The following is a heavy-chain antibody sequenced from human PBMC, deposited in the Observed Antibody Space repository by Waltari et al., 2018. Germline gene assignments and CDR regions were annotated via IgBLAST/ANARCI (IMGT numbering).Heavy chain of an antibody. CDR3: ARGRAVAGFDY. CDR2: IGTTGDT. CDR1: GFTFSSYD. Sequence: EVQLVESGGGLVQPGGSLRLACAASGFTFSSYDMHWVRQATGKRLECGSGIGTTGDTYNPGSVKGRFTTSRENAKNSLYLQMTRLRAGDTAVYYCARGRAVAGFDYWGQGTLVTVSS. D-gene: IGHD6-19*01. V-gene: IGHV3-13*01. J-gene: IGHJ4*02.